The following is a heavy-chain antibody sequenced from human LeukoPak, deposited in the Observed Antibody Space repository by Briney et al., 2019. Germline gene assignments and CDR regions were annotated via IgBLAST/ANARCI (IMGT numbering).Heavy chain of an antibody. J-gene: IGHJ4*02. CDR1: GYTFTRYY. D-gene: IGHD3-22*01. CDR3: ARGGLLDSSGPDY. V-gene: IGHV1-2*02. Sequence: ASVKVSCKASGYTFTRYYMHWVRQAPGQGLEWMGWINPNSGGTNYAQKFQGRVTMTRDTSISTAYMELSRLRSDDTAVYYCARGGLLDSSGPDYWGQGTLVTVSS. CDR2: INPNSGGT.